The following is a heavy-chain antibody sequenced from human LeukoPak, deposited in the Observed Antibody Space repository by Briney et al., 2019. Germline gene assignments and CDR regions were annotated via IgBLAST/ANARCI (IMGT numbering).Heavy chain of an antibody. J-gene: IGHJ6*03. D-gene: IGHD3-9*01. CDR3: AKCILTGYYKGYMDV. V-gene: IGHV3-23*01. CDR2: ISGSGGST. CDR1: GFTFDDHG. Sequence: GGSLRLSCAASGFTFDDHGMSWVRQAPGKGLEWVSAISGSGGSTYYADSVKGRFTISRDNSKNTLYLQMNSLRAEDTAVYYCAKCILTGYYKGYMDVWGKGTTVTISS.